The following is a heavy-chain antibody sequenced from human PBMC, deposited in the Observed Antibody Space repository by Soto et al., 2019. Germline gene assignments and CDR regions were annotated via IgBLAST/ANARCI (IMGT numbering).Heavy chain of an antibody. CDR1: GYSFTSYW. J-gene: IGHJ6*02. V-gene: IGHV5-51*01. CDR3: ARHYVTDIYDSSGYYNPHYYYYYGMDV. CDR2: IYPGDSDT. Sequence: LKISCKGSGYSFTSYWIGWVRQMPGKGLEWMGIIYPGDSDTRYSPSFQGQVTISADKSISTAYLQWSSLKASDTAMYYCARHYVTDIYDSSGYYNPHYYYYYGMDVWGQGTTVTVSS. D-gene: IGHD3-22*01.